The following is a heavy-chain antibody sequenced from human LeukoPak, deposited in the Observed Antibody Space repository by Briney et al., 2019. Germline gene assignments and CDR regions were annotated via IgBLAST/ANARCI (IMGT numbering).Heavy chain of an antibody. Sequence: ASVTVSCKASGYTFTIYGISWVRQAPGQGGEWMGWISAYNGNTNYAQKLQGRGTMTTDTSTRTAYREMKSLRSDDTAVYYCARYGSTSTTENALWFGELYYFDYWGQGTLVTVSS. J-gene: IGHJ4*02. CDR2: ISAYNGNT. CDR3: ARYGSTSTTENALWFGELYYFDY. CDR1: GYTFTIYG. V-gene: IGHV1-18*01. D-gene: IGHD3-10*01.